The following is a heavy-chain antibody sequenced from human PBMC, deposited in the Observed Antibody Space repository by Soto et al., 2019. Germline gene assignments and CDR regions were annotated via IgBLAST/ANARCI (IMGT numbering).Heavy chain of an antibody. CDR1: GGTFSSYT. V-gene: IGHV1-69*13. CDR3: ARGALTTLAYYYRMDV. J-gene: IGHJ6*02. Sequence: SVKVSCKASGGTFSSYTMSWVRQAPGQGLEWMGGIIPIFGTTTYAHKFQGRVTITADESTSTVYMELSSLRGEDTAVYYCARGALTTLAYYYRMDVWGPGTTVTVSS. CDR2: IIPIFGTT. D-gene: IGHD4-4*01.